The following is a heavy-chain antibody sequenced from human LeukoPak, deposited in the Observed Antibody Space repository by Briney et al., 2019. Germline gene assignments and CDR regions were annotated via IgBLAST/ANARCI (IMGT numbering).Heavy chain of an antibody. V-gene: IGHV1-2*04. D-gene: IGHD2-21*01. CDR2: INPNSGGT. CDR1: GSTFTGYY. Sequence: ASVTVSCKASGSTFTGYYMHWVRQAPGQGLEWMGWINPNSGGTNYAQKFQGWVTMTRDTSISTAYMELSRLRSDDTAVYYCARYRNSLLDYWGQGTLVTVSS. CDR3: ARYRNSLLDY. J-gene: IGHJ4*02.